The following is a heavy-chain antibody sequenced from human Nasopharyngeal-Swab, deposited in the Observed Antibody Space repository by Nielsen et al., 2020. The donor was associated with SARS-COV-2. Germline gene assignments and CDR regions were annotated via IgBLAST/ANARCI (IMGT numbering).Heavy chain of an antibody. CDR1: GFNFGEYA. J-gene: IGHJ4*02. D-gene: IGHD5-18*01. CDR2: IRSKPYGGTP. Sequence: GGSLRLSCTGSGFNFGEYAMSWFRQAPGTGLQWVSFIRSKPYGGTPEYAASVQGRFSISRDDSKSIVYLQMDSLKTEDTGVYYCARGGWTQLWSPEKFDYWGQGLLVTVSS. V-gene: IGHV3-49*03. CDR3: ARGGWTQLWSPEKFDY.